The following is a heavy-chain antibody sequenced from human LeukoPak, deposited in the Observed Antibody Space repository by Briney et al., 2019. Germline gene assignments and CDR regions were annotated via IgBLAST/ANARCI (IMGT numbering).Heavy chain of an antibody. CDR1: GGSISNSY. Sequence: SETLSLTCTVSGGSISNSYCIWIRQPPGKGLEWVGYIHYSGGTNYNPSFKSRVTISVDTSKNQFSLKMSSVTAADTAVYYCARGEYHDFWSGREYWYFDLWGRGTLVTVSS. D-gene: IGHD3-3*01. V-gene: IGHV4-59*01. CDR3: ARGEYHDFWSGREYWYFDL. CDR2: IHYSGGT. J-gene: IGHJ2*01.